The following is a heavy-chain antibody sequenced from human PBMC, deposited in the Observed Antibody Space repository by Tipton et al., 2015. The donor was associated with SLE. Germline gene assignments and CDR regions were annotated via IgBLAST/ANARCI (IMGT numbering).Heavy chain of an antibody. J-gene: IGHJ6*03. CDR3: ASRASSSWYLDYYYMDV. Sequence: TLSLTCAVYGGSFSGYYWSWIRQPPGKGLEWIGYIYHSGSTYYNPSLKSRVTISVDRSKNQFSLKLSSVTAADTAVYYCASRASSSWYLDYYYMDVWGKGTTVTVSS. V-gene: IGHV4-34*01. CDR1: GGSFSGYY. D-gene: IGHD6-13*01. CDR2: IYHSGST.